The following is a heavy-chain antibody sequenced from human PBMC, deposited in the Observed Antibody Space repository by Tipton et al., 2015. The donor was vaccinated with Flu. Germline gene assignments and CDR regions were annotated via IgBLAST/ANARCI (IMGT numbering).Heavy chain of an antibody. V-gene: IGHV4-38-2*01. D-gene: IGHD3-10*01. CDR2: VSHSGST. Sequence: TLSLTCGVSGYSISSGYCWGWIRQPPGKGPEWIGSVSHSGSTYYNPSLKSRVTISIDTFKTQFSLRLSSVTAADTAVYYCVRLTYYYGSGTSDFWGQGTLVTVSS. J-gene: IGHJ4*02. CDR3: VRLTYYYGSGTSDF. CDR1: GYSISSGYC.